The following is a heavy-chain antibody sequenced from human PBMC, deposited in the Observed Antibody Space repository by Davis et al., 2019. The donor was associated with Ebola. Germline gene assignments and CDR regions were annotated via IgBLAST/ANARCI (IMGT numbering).Heavy chain of an antibody. V-gene: IGHV3-21*01. CDR3: ARGRSAAGTPDSDY. Sequence: GGSLRLSCAASGFTFSAHSMNWVRQAPGKGLEWVSFISSRSSYIYYADSLKGRFTVSRDNAGNSLFLQMNSLRVEDTAIYYCARGRSAAGTPDSDYWGQGTLVTVSS. CDR1: GFTFSAHS. D-gene: IGHD6-13*01. CDR2: ISSRSSYI. J-gene: IGHJ4*02.